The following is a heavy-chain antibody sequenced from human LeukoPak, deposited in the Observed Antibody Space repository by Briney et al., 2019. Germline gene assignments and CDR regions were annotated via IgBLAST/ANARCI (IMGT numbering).Heavy chain of an antibody. CDR3: ASSAPGYSDY. Sequence: SETLSLTCTVSSGSISSYGYYWTWIRQHPGKGLEWIGYIYHSGTTYYNPSLESRVTISVDTSKNQFSLKLNSVTAADTAVYYCASSAPGYSDYWGQGTLVTVSS. D-gene: IGHD6-13*01. CDR2: IYHSGTT. V-gene: IGHV4-31*03. J-gene: IGHJ4*02. CDR1: SGSISSYGYY.